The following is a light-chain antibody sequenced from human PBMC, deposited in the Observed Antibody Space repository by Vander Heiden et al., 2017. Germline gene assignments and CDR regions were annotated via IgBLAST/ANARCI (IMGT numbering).Light chain of an antibody. Sequence: QVVLPHSPSASASLGASVNLTCTLSGGHTTYAIAWHQKQSEKGPRFLMKVNSDGSHTKGDGIPDRFSGSTSGSERYLTISSLQSDDEADYYCQTWGSGIRVFGGGTKLTVL. CDR1: GGHTTYA. V-gene: IGLV4-69*01. CDR2: VNSDGSH. J-gene: IGLJ3*02. CDR3: QTWGSGIRV.